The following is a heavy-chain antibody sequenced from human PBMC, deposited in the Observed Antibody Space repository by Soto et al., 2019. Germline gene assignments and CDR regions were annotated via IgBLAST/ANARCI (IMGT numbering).Heavy chain of an antibody. Sequence: GGSLRLSCAASGFTFSSYSMNWVRQAPGKGLEWVSSISSSSSYIYYADSVKGRFTISRDNAKNSLYLQMNSLRAEDTAVYYCARAQTMTITTIDYWGQGTLVTVSS. D-gene: IGHD1-1*01. J-gene: IGHJ4*02. CDR2: ISSSSSYI. CDR1: GFTFSSYS. V-gene: IGHV3-21*01. CDR3: ARAQTMTITTIDY.